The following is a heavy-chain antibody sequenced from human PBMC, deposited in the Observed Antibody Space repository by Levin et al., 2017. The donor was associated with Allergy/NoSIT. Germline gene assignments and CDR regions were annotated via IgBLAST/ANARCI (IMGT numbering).Heavy chain of an antibody. D-gene: IGHD2-2*01. CDR1: GYSFTSYW. J-gene: IGHJ6*02. CDR3: ARHRLLSTWGDYYYGMDV. Sequence: GESLKISCKGSGYSFTSYWIGWVRQMPGKGLEWMGIIYPGDSDTRYSPSFQGQVTISADKSISTAYLQWSSLKASDTAMYYCARHRLLSTWGDYYYGMDVWGQGTTVTVSS. V-gene: IGHV5-51*01. CDR2: IYPGDSDT.